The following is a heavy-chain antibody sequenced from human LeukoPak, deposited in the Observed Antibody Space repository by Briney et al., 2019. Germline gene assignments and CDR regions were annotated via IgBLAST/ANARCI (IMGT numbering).Heavy chain of an antibody. Sequence: GRSLRLSCAASGFTFSSYWMHWVRQAPGKGLVWVSRIKSDGSSTRYADSVKGRFTICRDNTKNTLYLQMNSLRAEDTAVYYCARDPGGGGAKGHNWFDPWGQGTLVTVSS. CDR2: IKSDGSST. CDR3: ARDPGGGGAKGHNWFDP. V-gene: IGHV3-74*01. D-gene: IGHD2-21*01. J-gene: IGHJ5*02. CDR1: GFTFSSYW.